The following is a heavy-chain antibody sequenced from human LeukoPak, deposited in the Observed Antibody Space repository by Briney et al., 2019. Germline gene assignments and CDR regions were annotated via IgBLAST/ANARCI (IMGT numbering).Heavy chain of an antibody. CDR1: GFTFSSYW. Sequence: GGSLRLSCAASGFTFSSYWMSWVRQAPGKGLEWVAVISYDGSNKYYADSVKGRFTISRDNSKNTLYLQMNSLRAEDTAVYYCARDITYYDFWSGYFDYWGQGTLVTVSS. CDR2: ISYDGSNK. D-gene: IGHD3-3*01. J-gene: IGHJ4*02. CDR3: ARDITYYDFWSGYFDY. V-gene: IGHV3-30-3*01.